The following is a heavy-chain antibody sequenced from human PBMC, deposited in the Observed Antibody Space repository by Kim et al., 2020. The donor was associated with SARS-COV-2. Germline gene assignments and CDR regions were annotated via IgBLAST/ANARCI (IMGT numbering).Heavy chain of an antibody. Sequence: SVEGRFTISRSNSKNTLYLQMNSLRAEDTAVYYCARDLGVGATDNDWFDPWGQGTLVTVSS. D-gene: IGHD1-26*01. CDR3: ARDLGVGATDNDWFDP. J-gene: IGHJ5*02. V-gene: IGHV3-30*07.